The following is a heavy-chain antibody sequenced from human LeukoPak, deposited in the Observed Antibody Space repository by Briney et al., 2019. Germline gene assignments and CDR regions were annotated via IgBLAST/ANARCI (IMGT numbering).Heavy chain of an antibody. D-gene: IGHD4-17*01. V-gene: IGHV3-23*01. Sequence: GGSLRLSCAASGLTFSNYVMSWVRQAPGKGLEWVSGISGSGGSTYNADSVKGRFIIFRDNSKNAVYLQMNSLRAEDTAVYHCASSGYGVHDYWGQGTLVTVSS. CDR3: ASSGYGVHDY. J-gene: IGHJ4*02. CDR1: GLTFSNYV. CDR2: ISGSGGST.